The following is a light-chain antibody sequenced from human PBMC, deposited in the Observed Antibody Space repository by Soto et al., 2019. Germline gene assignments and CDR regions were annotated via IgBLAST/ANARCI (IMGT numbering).Light chain of an antibody. CDR3: SSYTSDSYYV. CDR2: AVS. V-gene: IGLV2-14*01. Sequence: QSARSHPASVSWSPGHSITISCTGTSSDVGLYDYVSWYQQHPGKAPQLMIYAVSNRPSGVSNRFSASKSGNTASLFISGLQAEEEADYYCSSYTSDSYYVFGSGTNVTVL. CDR1: SSDVGLYDY. J-gene: IGLJ1*01.